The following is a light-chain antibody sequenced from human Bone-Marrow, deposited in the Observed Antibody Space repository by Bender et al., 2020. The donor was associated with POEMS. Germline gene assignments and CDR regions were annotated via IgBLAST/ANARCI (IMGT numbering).Light chain of an antibody. V-gene: IGLV3-1*01. J-gene: IGLJ2*01. CDR2: QDT. CDR1: KLGEEY. Sequence: SYELTQPPSVSVSPGQTATITCSGEKLGEEYACWYQQKPGQSPVVVIYQDTKRPSGVSDRFSGSKSGTSASLAISGLQSEDEGEYYCATWDDNLNGPVFGGGTKLTVL. CDR3: ATWDDNLNGPV.